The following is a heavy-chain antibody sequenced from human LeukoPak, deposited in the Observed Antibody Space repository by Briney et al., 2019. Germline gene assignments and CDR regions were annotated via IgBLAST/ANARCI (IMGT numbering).Heavy chain of an antibody. J-gene: IGHJ4*02. CDR1: GYTFTSYA. D-gene: IGHD3-22*01. CDR3: ARSKYYYDSSGYIFDY. Sequence: SVKVSCKASGYTFTSYAISWVRQAPGQGLEWMGRIIPILGIANYAQKFQGRVTITADKSTSTAYMELSSLRSEDTAVYYCARSKYYYDSSGYIFDYWGQGTLVTVSS. V-gene: IGHV1-69*04. CDR2: IIPILGIA.